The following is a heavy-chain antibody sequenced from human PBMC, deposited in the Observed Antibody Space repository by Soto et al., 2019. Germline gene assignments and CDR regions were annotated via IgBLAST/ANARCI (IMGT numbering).Heavy chain of an antibody. V-gene: IGHV4-59*01. CDR3: ARDTRYGVLDY. J-gene: IGHJ4*02. D-gene: IGHD4-17*01. Sequence: SETLSLTCPVSGGSIGIYYWSWLRQPPGKGLEWIGYIYYSGDTNYNPSLKSRVTISVDTSKNQFSLSLSSLTAADTAVYYCARDTRYGVLDYWGQGTLVTVSS. CDR1: GGSIGIYY. CDR2: IYYSGDT.